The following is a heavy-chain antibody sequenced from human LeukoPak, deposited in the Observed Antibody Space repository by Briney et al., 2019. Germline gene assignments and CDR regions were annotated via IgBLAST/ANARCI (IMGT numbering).Heavy chain of an antibody. CDR2: ISYDGSNK. CDR3: AKEGYSSGWYRRDFQH. D-gene: IGHD6-19*01. CDR1: GFTFSSYA. J-gene: IGHJ1*01. Sequence: PGGSLRLSCAASGFTFSSYAMHWVRQAPGKGLEWVAVISYDGSNKYYADSVKGRFTISRDNSKNTLYLQMNSLRAEDTAVYYCAKEGYSSGWYRRDFQHWGQGTLVTVSS. V-gene: IGHV3-30*04.